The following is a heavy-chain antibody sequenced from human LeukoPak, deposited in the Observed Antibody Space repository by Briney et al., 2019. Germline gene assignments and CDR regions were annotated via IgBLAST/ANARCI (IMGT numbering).Heavy chain of an antibody. CDR2: IQFDESDK. J-gene: IGHJ4*02. CDR3: AKALNWGWDY. Sequence: GGSLRLSCAASGFTFSNYGMHWVRQSPGKGLEGVENIQFDESDKYYADSVKGRFTISRHISRNTVYLQMNSLRPEDTAVYYCAKALNWGWDYWGQGTLVTVSS. D-gene: IGHD7-27*01. V-gene: IGHV3-30*02. CDR1: GFTFSNYG.